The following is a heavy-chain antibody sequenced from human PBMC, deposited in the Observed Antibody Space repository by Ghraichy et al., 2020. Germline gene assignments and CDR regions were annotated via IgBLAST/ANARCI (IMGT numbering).Heavy chain of an antibody. V-gene: IGHV2-5*02. Sequence: SGPTLVKPTQTLTLTCSFSGFSLKSRGVGVGWIRQPPHKALEWLTIIYWDDDERYSPALKPRLNITKDTSKNQVVLTLTNMEPVDTGTYFCAHSDLFDTNAFDTWGQWHLVTVSS. CDR1: GFSLKSRGVG. J-gene: IGHJ5*02. CDR2: IYWDDDE. CDR3: AHSDLFDTNAFDT.